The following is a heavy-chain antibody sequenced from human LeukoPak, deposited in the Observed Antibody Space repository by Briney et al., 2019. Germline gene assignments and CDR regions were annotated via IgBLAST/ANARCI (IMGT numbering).Heavy chain of an antibody. CDR2: IYPGDSDT. D-gene: IGHD2-2*01. J-gene: IGHJ4*02. V-gene: IGHV5-51*01. CDR3: ARGIVVVPAAGIAAAGTFDY. CDR1: GYSFTSYW. Sequence: PGESLKISCKGSGYSFTSYWIGWVRQMPGKGLEWMGIIYPGDSDTRYSPSFQGQVTISADKSISTAYLQWSSLKASDTAMYYCARGIVVVPAAGIAAAGTFDYWGQGTLVTVSS.